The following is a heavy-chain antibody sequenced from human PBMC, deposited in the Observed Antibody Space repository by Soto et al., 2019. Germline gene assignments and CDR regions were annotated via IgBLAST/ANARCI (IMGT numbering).Heavy chain of an antibody. Sequence: QVQLVESGGGVVQPGRSLRLSCAASGFTFSSYGMHWVRQAPGKGLEWVAVISYDGSNKYYADSVKGRFTISRDNSKNTLYLQMNSLRAEDTAVYYCARPKGYGDYASGVGCFDPWGQGTLVTVAS. J-gene: IGHJ5*02. CDR3: ARPKGYGDYASGVGCFDP. CDR1: GFTFSSYG. D-gene: IGHD4-17*01. CDR2: ISYDGSNK. V-gene: IGHV3-30*03.